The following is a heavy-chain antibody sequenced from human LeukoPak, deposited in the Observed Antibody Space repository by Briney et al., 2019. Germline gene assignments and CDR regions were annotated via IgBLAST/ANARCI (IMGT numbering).Heavy chain of an antibody. CDR2: INPSGGST. Sequence: GASVKVSCKASGGTFSNHAVSWVRQAPGQGLEWMGIINPSGGSTSYAQKFQGRVTMTRDMSTSTVYMELSSLRSEDTAVYYCARDRESGSPLGDWFDPWGQGTLVTVSS. D-gene: IGHD1-26*01. CDR1: GGTFSNHA. J-gene: IGHJ5*02. CDR3: ARDRESGSPLGDWFDP. V-gene: IGHV1-46*01.